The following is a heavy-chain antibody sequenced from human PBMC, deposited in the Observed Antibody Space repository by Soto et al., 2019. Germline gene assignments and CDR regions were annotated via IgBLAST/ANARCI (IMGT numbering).Heavy chain of an antibody. J-gene: IGHJ3*02. CDR3: ARDWDIVVVPAANWGAFDI. D-gene: IGHD2-2*01. CDR2: INAGNGNT. CDR1: GYTFTSYA. Sequence: GASVKVSCKASGYTFTSYAMHWVRQAPGQRLEWMGWINAGNGNTKYSQKFQGRVTITRDTSASTAYMELSSLRSEDTAVYYCARDWDIVVVPAANWGAFDIWGQGTMVTVSS. V-gene: IGHV1-3*01.